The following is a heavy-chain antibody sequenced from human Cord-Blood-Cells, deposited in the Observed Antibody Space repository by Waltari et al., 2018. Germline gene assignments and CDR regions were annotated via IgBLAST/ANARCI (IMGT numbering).Heavy chain of an antibody. Sequence: QVQLVQSGAEVKKPGASVKVSCKASGYTFTGYYMHWVRQVPGQGLEWMGWINPNSGGTNYAQKFQGWVTMTRDTSISTAYMELSRLRSDDTAVYYCERAEELGDYDAFDIWGQGTMVTVSS. CDR2: INPNSGGT. J-gene: IGHJ3*02. CDR1: GYTFTGYY. CDR3: ERAEELGDYDAFDI. V-gene: IGHV1-2*04. D-gene: IGHD7-27*01.